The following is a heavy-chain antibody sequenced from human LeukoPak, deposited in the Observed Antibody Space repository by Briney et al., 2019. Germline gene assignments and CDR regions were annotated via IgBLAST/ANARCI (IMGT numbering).Heavy chain of an antibody. CDR3: ARGGPYYYGSGSAPYYYYYMDV. D-gene: IGHD3-10*01. V-gene: IGHV1-8*03. CDR1: GYTFTSYD. CDR2: MNPNSGNT. J-gene: IGHJ6*03. Sequence: GASVKVSCKASGYTFTSYDINWVRQATGQGLEWMGWMNPNSGNTGYAQKFQGRVTITADKSTSTAYMELSSLRSEDTAVYYCARGGPYYYGSGSAPYYYYYMDVWGKGTTVTVSS.